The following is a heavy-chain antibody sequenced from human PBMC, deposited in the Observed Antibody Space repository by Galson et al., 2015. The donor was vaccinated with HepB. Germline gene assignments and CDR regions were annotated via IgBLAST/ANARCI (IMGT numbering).Heavy chain of an antibody. CDR3: ARGHISYTVTTGWYFDL. CDR2: INHSGST. J-gene: IGHJ2*01. Sequence: LSLTCAVYGGSFSGYYWSWIRQPPGKGLEWIGEINHSGSTNYNPSLKSRVTISVDTSKNQFSLKLSSVTAADTAVYYCARGHISYTVTTGWYFDLWGRGTLVTVSS. CDR1: GGSFSGYY. V-gene: IGHV4-34*01. D-gene: IGHD4-17*01.